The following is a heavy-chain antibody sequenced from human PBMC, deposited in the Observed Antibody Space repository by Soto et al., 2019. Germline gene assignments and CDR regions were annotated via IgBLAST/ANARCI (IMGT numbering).Heavy chain of an antibody. CDR1: GFTFSSHW. J-gene: IGHJ4*02. V-gene: IGHV3-7*04. Sequence: SLRLSCAASGFTFSSHWMNWVRQAPGKGLEWVANINKDGSSKDYVDSVKGRFTISRDNAKNSVYLQMNGLRAEDTAVYYCARGLVAAVGIDYCGQGTLVTVSS. CDR3: ARGLVAAVGIDY. D-gene: IGHD5-12*01. CDR2: INKDGSSK.